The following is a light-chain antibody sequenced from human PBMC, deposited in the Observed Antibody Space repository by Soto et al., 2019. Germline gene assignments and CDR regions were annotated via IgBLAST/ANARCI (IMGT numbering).Light chain of an antibody. CDR1: NSDVGGYVY. CDR2: EVN. Sequence: QSVLTQPASVSGSPGQSITISCTGTNSDVGGYVYVSWFQQHPGNAPKLMIYEVNNRPSGVSYRFSGSKSGNTASLTISGLQAEDEADYYCSSYTSSNTYVFGTGTQLTVL. CDR3: SSYTSSNTYV. J-gene: IGLJ1*01. V-gene: IGLV2-14*01.